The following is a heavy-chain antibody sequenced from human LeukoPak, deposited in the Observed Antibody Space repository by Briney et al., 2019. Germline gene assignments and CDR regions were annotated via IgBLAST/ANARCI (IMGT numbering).Heavy chain of an antibody. Sequence: GGSLRLSCAASGFTLRDYYMTWVRQAPGKGLEWVSYVSSSGTNIYYADSVKGRFTMPRDNARNSVFLQMNSLRDEDTAVYYCARDPSENLDSTGHYYGGYFDCWGQGTLVTVSS. J-gene: IGHJ4*02. D-gene: IGHD3-22*01. V-gene: IGHV3-11*01. CDR3: ARDPSENLDSTGHYYGGYFDC. CDR2: VSSSGTNI. CDR1: GFTLRDYY.